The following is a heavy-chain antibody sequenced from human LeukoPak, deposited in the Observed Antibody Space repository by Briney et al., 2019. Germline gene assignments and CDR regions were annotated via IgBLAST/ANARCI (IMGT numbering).Heavy chain of an antibody. D-gene: IGHD3-22*01. Sequence: GGSLTLSCAASGYAFSDFSVNWVRQAPGKGLEWVSSISVRSNYRYYADSVRGRFTISRDDARDSLFLQMNSLRAEDTAVYFCVRLRRNNDRSGYYYYYDYWGQGTLVTVSS. J-gene: IGHJ4*02. CDR2: ISVRSNYR. V-gene: IGHV3-21*01. CDR3: VRLRRNNDRSGYYYYYDY. CDR1: GYAFSDFS.